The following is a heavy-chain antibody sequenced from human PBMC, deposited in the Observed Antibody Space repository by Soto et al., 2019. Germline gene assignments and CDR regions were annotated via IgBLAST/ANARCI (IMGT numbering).Heavy chain of an antibody. CDR2: ISAYNGNT. D-gene: IGHD2-15*01. CDR1: GYTFTSYG. CDR3: ARSGIRVVAAMNYYYGMDV. Sequence: ASVKVSCKASGYTFTSYGSSWVRQAPGQGLEWMGWISAYNGNTNYAQKLQGRVTMTTDTSTSTAYMELRSLRSDDTAVYYCARSGIRVVAAMNYYYGMDVWGQGTTVTVSS. J-gene: IGHJ6*02. V-gene: IGHV1-18*04.